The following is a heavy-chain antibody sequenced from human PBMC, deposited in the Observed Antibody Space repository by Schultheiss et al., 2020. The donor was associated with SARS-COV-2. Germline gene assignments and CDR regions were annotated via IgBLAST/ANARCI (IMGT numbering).Heavy chain of an antibody. CDR2: INSDGSST. CDR1: GFTFSSYW. D-gene: IGHD3-16*01. CDR3: ARDLLGYYYGMDV. V-gene: IGHV3-74*01. Sequence: GGSLRLSCAASGFTFSSYWMHWVRQAPGKGLVWVSRINSDGSSTSYADSVKGRFTVSRDNAKNSLYLQMDNLRDEDTAVYYCARDLLGYYYGMDVWGQGTTVTVSS. J-gene: IGHJ6*02.